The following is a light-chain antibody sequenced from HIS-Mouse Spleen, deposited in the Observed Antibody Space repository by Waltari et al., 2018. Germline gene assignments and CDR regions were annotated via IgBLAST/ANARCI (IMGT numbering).Light chain of an antibody. CDR3: QAWDSSTANVV. CDR2: QDS. V-gene: IGLV3-1*01. Sequence: SYELTQPPSVSVSPGQTASITCSGDKLGYKYACWYQQKPGQSPVLVIYQDSKRPSGIPERFSGSNSGNTATLTISGTQAMDEADYYCQAWDSSTANVVFGGGTKLTVL. CDR1: KLGYKY. J-gene: IGLJ2*01.